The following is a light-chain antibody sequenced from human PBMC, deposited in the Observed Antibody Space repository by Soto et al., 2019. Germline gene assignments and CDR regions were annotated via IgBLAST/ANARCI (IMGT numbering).Light chain of an antibody. CDR3: QQYGDPPYA. CDR1: QSLSGGY. CDR2: SAS. J-gene: IGKJ2*01. V-gene: IGKV3-20*01. Sequence: EIVLTQSPGTLSLSPGERATLSCRASQSLSGGYLAWFQQKPGQTPRLLIYSASNRATAVPDRFSGSRSGTDFTLTISSLEPEDFAVYYCQQYGDPPYAFGQGTKLEVK.